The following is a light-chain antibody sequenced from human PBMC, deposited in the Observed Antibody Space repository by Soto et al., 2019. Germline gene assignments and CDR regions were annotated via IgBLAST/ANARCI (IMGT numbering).Light chain of an antibody. Sequence: QSVLTQSPSASASLGASVKLTCTLSSGHSNYAIAWHQQQSEKGPRYLMKLNSDGSHSKGDGIPERFSGSSSGAERYLTIAILQSEDEADYSCQTWGSGIVVFGGGTKLTVL. CDR1: SGHSNYA. J-gene: IGLJ2*01. V-gene: IGLV4-69*01. CDR3: QTWGSGIVV. CDR2: LNSDGSH.